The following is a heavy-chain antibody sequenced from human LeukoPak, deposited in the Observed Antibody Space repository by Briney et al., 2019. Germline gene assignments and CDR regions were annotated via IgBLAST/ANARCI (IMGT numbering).Heavy chain of an antibody. D-gene: IGHD3-9*01. Sequence: GASVKVSCKASGYTFTSYDINWVRQATGQGLEWMGWISAYNGNTNYAQKLQGRVTMTTDTSTSTAYMELRSLRSDDTAVYYCAREGDYDILTGHFDIWGQGTMVTVSS. J-gene: IGHJ3*02. CDR2: ISAYNGNT. CDR1: GYTFTSYD. V-gene: IGHV1-18*01. CDR3: AREGDYDILTGHFDI.